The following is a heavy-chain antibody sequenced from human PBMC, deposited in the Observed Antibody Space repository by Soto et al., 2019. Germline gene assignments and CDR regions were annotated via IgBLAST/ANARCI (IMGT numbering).Heavy chain of an antibody. J-gene: IGHJ6*02. Sequence: ASVKVSCKASGYTFTSYYMDWVRQAPGQGLEWMGTIDPSDDSTSYAQEFQGRVTMTSDTSTSTVYMELSSLRSDDSAVYYCARDQYDYGLDVWG. CDR2: IDPSDDST. CDR1: GYTFTSYY. V-gene: IGHV1-46*01. CDR3: ARDQYDYGLDV.